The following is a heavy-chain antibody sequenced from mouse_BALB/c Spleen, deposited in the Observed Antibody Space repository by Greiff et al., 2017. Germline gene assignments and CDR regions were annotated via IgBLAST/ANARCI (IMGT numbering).Heavy chain of an antibody. D-gene: IGHD4-1*01. V-gene: IGHV14-3*02. CDR2: IDPANGNT. CDR3: ATRNWEEYFDV. CDR1: GFNIKDTY. J-gene: IGHJ1*01. Sequence: EVQLQQSGAELVKPGASVKLSCTASGFNIKDTYMHWVKQRPEQGLEWIGRIDPANGNTKYDPKFQGKATITADTSSNTAYLQLSSLTSEDTAVYYCATRNWEEYFDVWGAGTTVTVSS.